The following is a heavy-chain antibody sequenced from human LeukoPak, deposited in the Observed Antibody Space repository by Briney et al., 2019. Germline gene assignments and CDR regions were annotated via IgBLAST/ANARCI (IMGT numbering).Heavy chain of an antibody. Sequence: SQTLSLTCTVSGGSISSADYYWGWIRQPPGKGLEWIGYIYYSGSTYYNPSLKSRLTISVDTSKNQFSLKLSSVTAADTAVYYCARDRRGGDSMIRGLDYWGQGTLVTVSS. CDR3: ARDRRGGDSMIRGLDY. CDR1: GGSISSADYY. J-gene: IGHJ4*02. CDR2: IYYSGST. D-gene: IGHD3-10*01. V-gene: IGHV4-30-4*01.